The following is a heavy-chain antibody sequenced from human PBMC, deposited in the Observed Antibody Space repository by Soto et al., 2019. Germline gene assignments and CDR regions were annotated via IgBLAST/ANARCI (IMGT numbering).Heavy chain of an antibody. CDR2: ISSSSSTI. V-gene: IGHV3-48*02. Sequence: EVQLVESGGGLVQPGGSLRLSCAASGFTFSSYSMNWVRQAPGKGLEWVSYISSSSSTIYYADSVKGRFTISRDNAKNSLYLQMNSLRDEDTAVYYCARPECSSSSYGMDVWGQGTTVTVSS. J-gene: IGHJ6*02. CDR1: GFTFSSYS. D-gene: IGHD6-6*01. CDR3: ARPECSSSSYGMDV.